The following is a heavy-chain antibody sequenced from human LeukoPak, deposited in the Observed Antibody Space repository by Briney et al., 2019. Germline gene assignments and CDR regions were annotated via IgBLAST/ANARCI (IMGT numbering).Heavy chain of an antibody. CDR3: ARDRAYYYDSSGYYYFDH. J-gene: IGHJ4*02. V-gene: IGHV3-11*01. D-gene: IGHD3-22*01. Sequence: TGGSLRLSCAASGFTFSDYYMSWIRQAPGKGLEWVSYISFSGSPTQYADSVKGRFTISRDNAKNSLYLQMNSLRDEDTAVYYCARDRAYYYDSSGYYYFDHWGQGTLVTVSS. CDR1: GFTFSDYY. CDR2: ISFSGSPT.